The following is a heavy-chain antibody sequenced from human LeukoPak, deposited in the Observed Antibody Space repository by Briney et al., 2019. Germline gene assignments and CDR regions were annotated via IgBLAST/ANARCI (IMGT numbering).Heavy chain of an antibody. D-gene: IGHD3-3*01. Sequence: GGSLRLSCAASGFTFSSYWMSWVRQAPGKGLEWVANIKQDESEKYYVDSVKGRFTISRDNAKNSLYLQMNSLRAEDTAVYYCARELINYDFSRRSRYFDYWGQGTLVTVSS. CDR3: ARELINYDFSRRSRYFDY. CDR2: IKQDESEK. J-gene: IGHJ4*02. CDR1: GFTFSSYW. V-gene: IGHV3-7*01.